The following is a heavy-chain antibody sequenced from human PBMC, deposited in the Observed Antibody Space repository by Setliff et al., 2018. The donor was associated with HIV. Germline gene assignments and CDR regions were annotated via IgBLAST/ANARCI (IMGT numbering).Heavy chain of an antibody. J-gene: IGHJ6*02. Sequence: SETLSLTCTVSGGSISSGSYYWNWIRQPPGKGLEWTGTIYYSGTTYYNPSLMSRVTISGDTSKSHFSLKLSSVTAADTAVYYCARGTERQWLTDYYYYGMDVWGQGTTVTVSS. CDR1: GGSISSGSYY. V-gene: IGHV4-39*02. CDR2: IYYSGTT. CDR3: ARGTERQWLTDYYYYGMDV. D-gene: IGHD6-19*01.